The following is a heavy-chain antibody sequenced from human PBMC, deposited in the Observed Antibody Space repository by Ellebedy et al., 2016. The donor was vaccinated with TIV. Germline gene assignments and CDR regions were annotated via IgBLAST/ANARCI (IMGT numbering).Heavy chain of an antibody. V-gene: IGHV3-33*01. Sequence: GESLKISXAASGFTFSSYGMHWVRQAPGKGLEWVAVIWYDGSNKYYADSVKGRFTISRDNSKNTLYLQMNSLRAEDTAVYYCARAVVVITSEFDYWGQGTLVTVSS. CDR3: ARAVVVITSEFDY. CDR2: IWYDGSNK. D-gene: IGHD3-22*01. J-gene: IGHJ4*02. CDR1: GFTFSSYG.